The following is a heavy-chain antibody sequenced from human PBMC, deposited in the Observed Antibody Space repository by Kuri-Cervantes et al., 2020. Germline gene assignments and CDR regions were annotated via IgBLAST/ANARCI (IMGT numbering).Heavy chain of an antibody. Sequence: ASVKVSCKASGYTFTAYYMHWVRQAPGLGLEWMGWINPNTGGTNYAQKFQDRATLTRDTSISTAYMELSRLRSDDTAVYYCARGGPAGSGWLNAFDIWGQGTMVTVSS. J-gene: IGHJ3*02. V-gene: IGHV1-2*02. CDR3: ARGGPAGSGWLNAFDI. CDR1: GYTFTAYY. D-gene: IGHD6-19*01. CDR2: INPNTGGT.